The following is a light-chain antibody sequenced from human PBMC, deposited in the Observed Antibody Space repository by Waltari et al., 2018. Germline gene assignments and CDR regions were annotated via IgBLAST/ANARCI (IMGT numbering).Light chain of an antibody. CDR3: CSYAGSYTLV. J-gene: IGLJ3*02. V-gene: IGLV2-11*01. CDR1: SSDAGGYNY. CDR2: DVS. Sequence: QSALTQPRSVSGSPGQSVTISCTGTSSDAGGYNYVSWYQQHPGKAPKLMIYDVSKRPSGVPDRFSGSKSGNTASLTISGLQAEDEADYDCCSYAGSYTLVFGGGTKLTVL.